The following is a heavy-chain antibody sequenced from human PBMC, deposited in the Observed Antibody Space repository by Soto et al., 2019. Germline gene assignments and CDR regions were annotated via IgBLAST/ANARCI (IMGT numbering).Heavy chain of an antibody. D-gene: IGHD3-10*01. Sequence: QVQLVESGGGVVQPGRSLRLSCAASGFTFSSYGMHWVRQAPGKGLEWVAVISYDGSNKYYADSVKGRFTISRDNSKNXLYXXXXSLRAEDTAVYYCAKDDLINKVRGVIKPYYGMDVWGQGTTVTVSS. V-gene: IGHV3-30*18. CDR2: ISYDGSNK. CDR3: AKDDLINKVRGVIKPYYGMDV. CDR1: GFTFSSYG. J-gene: IGHJ6*02.